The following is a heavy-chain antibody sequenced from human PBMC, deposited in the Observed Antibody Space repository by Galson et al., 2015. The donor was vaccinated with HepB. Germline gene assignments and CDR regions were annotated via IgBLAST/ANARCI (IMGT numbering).Heavy chain of an antibody. D-gene: IGHD6-19*01. CDR1: GFTFSSYA. CDR2: ISGSGGST. J-gene: IGHJ4*02. Sequence: SLRLSCAASGFTFSSYAMSWVRPAPGKGLEWVSAISGSGGSTYYADPVEGRFTISRDNSKNTLYLQMNSLRAAVTAVYYCAKAEYSSGWYDFDYWGQGTLVTVSS. V-gene: IGHV3-23*01. CDR3: AKAEYSSGWYDFDY.